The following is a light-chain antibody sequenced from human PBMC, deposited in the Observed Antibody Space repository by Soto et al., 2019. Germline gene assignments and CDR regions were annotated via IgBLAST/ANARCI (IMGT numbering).Light chain of an antibody. J-gene: IGKJ1*01. Sequence: EIVLTQSPGTLSLSPGERATLSCRASQSVSINNLAWYQQRPGQAPRLLIYGASRRATGIPDRFSGSGSGTDFTLTISRLEPEDVAVYYCQQYDNSVWTFGQGTKVYIK. V-gene: IGKV3-20*01. CDR1: QSVSINN. CDR3: QQYDNSVWT. CDR2: GAS.